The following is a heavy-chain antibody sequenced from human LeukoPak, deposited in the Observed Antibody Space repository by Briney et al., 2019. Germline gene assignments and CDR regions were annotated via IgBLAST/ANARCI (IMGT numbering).Heavy chain of an antibody. Sequence: ASETLSLTCTVSGGSISSYYWSWIRQPPGKGLEWIGYIYYSGSTNYNPSLKSRVTISVDTSKNQFSLKLSSVTAADTAVYYCARGGSYPDYWGQGTLVTVSS. J-gene: IGHJ4*02. CDR1: GGSISSYY. CDR3: ARGGSYPDY. V-gene: IGHV4-59*01. CDR2: IYYSGST. D-gene: IGHD1-26*01.